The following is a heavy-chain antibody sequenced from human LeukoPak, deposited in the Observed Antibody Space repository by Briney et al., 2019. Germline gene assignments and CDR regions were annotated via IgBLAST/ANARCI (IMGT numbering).Heavy chain of an antibody. CDR2: IDPNSGGT. CDR1: GYTFTGYY. V-gene: IGHV1-2*02. CDR3: ARGGYYGSGSYFDY. D-gene: IGHD3-10*01. Sequence: ASVKVSCKASGYTFTGYYIHWVRQAPGQGLEWMGWIDPNSGGTNYAQKFQGRVTMTRDTSISTAYMELSRLRSDDRAVYYCARGGYYGSGSYFDYWGRGTLVTVSS. J-gene: IGHJ4*02.